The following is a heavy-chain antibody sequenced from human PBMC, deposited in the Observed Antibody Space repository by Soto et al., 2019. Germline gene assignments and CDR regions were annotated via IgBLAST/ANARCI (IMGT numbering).Heavy chain of an antibody. J-gene: IGHJ5*01. Sequence: SETLSLTCTVSGDSISSINNYWSWIRQPPGEGLEWIGFISYSGTTSYSPSLKSRVAISLDTSKNQFSLSLNFVTAADTAVYYCARGRGYSYGLDSWGQGSLVTGSS. V-gene: IGHV4-30-4*01. CDR1: GDSISSINNY. CDR2: ISYSGTT. CDR3: ARGRGYSYGLDS. D-gene: IGHD5-18*01.